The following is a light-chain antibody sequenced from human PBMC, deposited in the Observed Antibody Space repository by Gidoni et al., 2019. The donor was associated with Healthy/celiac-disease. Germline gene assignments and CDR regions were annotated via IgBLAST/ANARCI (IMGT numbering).Light chain of an antibody. Sequence: SHVLPHPPPVSVAPGTTARITGGGNNSGSKSVHWYQQKPGQAPVLVVYDDSDRPSGIPERFSGSNSGNTATLTISRVEAGDEADYYCQVWDSSSDHVVFGGGTKLTVL. CDR3: QVWDSSSDHVV. CDR1: NSGSKS. V-gene: IGLV3-21*03. J-gene: IGLJ2*01. CDR2: DDS.